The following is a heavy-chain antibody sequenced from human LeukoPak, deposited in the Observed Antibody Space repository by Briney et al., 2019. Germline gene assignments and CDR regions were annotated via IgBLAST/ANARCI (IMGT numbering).Heavy chain of an antibody. CDR1: GFSFSNYW. D-gene: IGHD3-16*02. CDR3: ARQIEGGYHAFDI. Sequence: PGGSLRLSCAASGFSFSNYWRQCFRLAPAKRLVWVSRVSRDGGSTIYAASVKGRFTISRDEARDTLNPQMSNLRAEDTAVYYCARQIEGGYHAFDIWGQGTMIPVSS. J-gene: IGHJ3*02. CDR2: VSRDGGST. V-gene: IGHV3-74*01.